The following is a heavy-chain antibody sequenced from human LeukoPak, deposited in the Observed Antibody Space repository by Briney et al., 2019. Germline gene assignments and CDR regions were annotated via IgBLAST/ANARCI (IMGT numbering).Heavy chain of an antibody. V-gene: IGHV3-23*01. D-gene: IGHD3-16*01. Sequence: GGSLRLSCTASGFTFSNYAMSWVRQAPVKGLEWVSAVSGSSGSTYYADSVKGRFTISRDNSKNKLYLQMNSLRAEDTAVYYCATVWFRRFDYWGQGILVTVSS. CDR2: VSGSSGST. CDR1: GFTFSNYA. CDR3: ATVWFRRFDY. J-gene: IGHJ4*02.